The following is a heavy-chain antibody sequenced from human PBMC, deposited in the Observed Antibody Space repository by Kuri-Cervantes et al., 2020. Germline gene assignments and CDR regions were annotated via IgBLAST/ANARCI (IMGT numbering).Heavy chain of an antibody. CDR3: ASNGYGDPFDY. V-gene: IGHV3-74*01. Sequence: GGSLRLSCAASGFTFSSYSMNWVRQAPGKGLVWVSRINSDGSSTSYADSVKGRFTISRDNAKNTLYLQMNSLRAEDTAVYYCASNGYGDPFDYWGQGTLVTVSS. CDR2: INSDGSST. J-gene: IGHJ4*02. D-gene: IGHD4-17*01. CDR1: GFTFSSYS.